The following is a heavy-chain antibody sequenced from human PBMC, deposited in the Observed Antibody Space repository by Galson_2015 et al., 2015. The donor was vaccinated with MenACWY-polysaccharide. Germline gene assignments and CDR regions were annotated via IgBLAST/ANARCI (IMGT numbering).Heavy chain of an antibody. V-gene: IGHV5-51*01. CDR1: GYSFRSYW. J-gene: IGHJ4*02. Sequence: QSGAEVKKPGESLRISCKGSGYSFRSYWIGWVRQMPGKGLEWMGIIYPGDSDTRYNPSFQGQVTISADKSISTASLQWSSLKASDTAIYYCARGSCGDTSCHFSNYVYFDYWGQGTLVTVSS. CDR2: IYPGDSDT. CDR3: ARGSCGDTSCHFSNYVYFDY. D-gene: IGHD2-2*01.